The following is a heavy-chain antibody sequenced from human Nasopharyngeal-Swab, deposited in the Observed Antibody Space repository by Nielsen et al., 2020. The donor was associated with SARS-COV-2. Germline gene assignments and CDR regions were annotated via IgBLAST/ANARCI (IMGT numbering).Heavy chain of an antibody. CDR3: AKDRLDIVVVPAAMWNYYGMDV. CDR2: ISGSGGST. D-gene: IGHD2-2*01. CDR1: GFTFSSYA. V-gene: IGHV3-23*01. Sequence: GESLNISCAASGFTFSSYAMSWVRQAPGKGLEWVSAISGSGGSTYYADSVKGRFNISRDNSKNTLYLQMNSLRAEDTAVYYFAKDRLDIVVVPAAMWNYYGMDVWGQGTTVTVSS. J-gene: IGHJ6*02.